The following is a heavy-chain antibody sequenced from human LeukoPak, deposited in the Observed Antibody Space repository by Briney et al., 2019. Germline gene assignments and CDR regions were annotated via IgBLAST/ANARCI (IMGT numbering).Heavy chain of an antibody. D-gene: IGHD2-2*02. CDR2: ISYDGSNK. Sequence: PGGSLRLSCAASGFTFSSYGMHWVRQAPGKGLEWVAVISYDGSNKYYADSVKGRFTISRDNSKNTLYLQMNSLRAEDTAVYYCARGSYQLLYRLPLDWGQGTLVTVSS. V-gene: IGHV3-30*19. CDR1: GFTFSSYG. CDR3: ARGSYQLLYRLPLD. J-gene: IGHJ4*02.